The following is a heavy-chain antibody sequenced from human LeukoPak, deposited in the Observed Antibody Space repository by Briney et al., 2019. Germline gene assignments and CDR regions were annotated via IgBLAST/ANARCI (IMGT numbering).Heavy chain of an antibody. V-gene: IGHV3-23*01. D-gene: IGHD1-26*01. CDR1: GFTFSSYA. CDR3: ARELGGMFDY. J-gene: IGHJ4*02. CDR2: ISGSGGST. Sequence: GGSLTLSCAASGFTFSSYAMSWVRQAPGKGLEWVSAISGSGGSTYYADSVKGRFTISRDNSKNTLYLQMNSLRVEDTAVYYCARELGGMFDYWGQGTPVTVSS.